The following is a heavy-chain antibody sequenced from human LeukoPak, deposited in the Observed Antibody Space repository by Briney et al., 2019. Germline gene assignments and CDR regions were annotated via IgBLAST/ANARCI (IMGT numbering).Heavy chain of an antibody. CDR1: GFTFSSYG. D-gene: IGHD1-20*01. Sequence: GGSLRLSCAASGFTFSSYGMHWVRQAPGKGLEWVSSISSSSSYIYYADSVKGRFTISRDNAKNSLYLQMNSLRAEDTAVYYCARDHITGTTGDFDYWGQGTLVTVSS. J-gene: IGHJ4*02. CDR2: ISSSSSYI. V-gene: IGHV3-21*01. CDR3: ARDHITGTTGDFDY.